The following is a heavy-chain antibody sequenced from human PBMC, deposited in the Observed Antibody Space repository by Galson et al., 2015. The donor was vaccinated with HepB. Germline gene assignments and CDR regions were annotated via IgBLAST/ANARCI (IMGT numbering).Heavy chain of an antibody. J-gene: IGHJ4*02. Sequence: PALVKPTQTLTLTCTFSGFSLSTSGMRVSWIRQPPGKALEWLARIDWDDDKFYSTSLKTRPTISKDTSKNQVVLTMTNMDPVDTATYYCARMTWLVLDYWGQGTLVTVSS. CDR2: IDWDDDK. CDR1: GFSLSTSGMR. D-gene: IGHD6-19*01. CDR3: ARMTWLVLDY. V-gene: IGHV2-70*04.